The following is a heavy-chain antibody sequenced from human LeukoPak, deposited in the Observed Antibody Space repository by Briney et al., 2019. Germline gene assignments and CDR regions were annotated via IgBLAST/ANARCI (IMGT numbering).Heavy chain of an antibody. Sequence: GGSLRLSCAASGFTFSSYSMNWVRQAPGKGLEWVSYISSSSSTIYYADSVKGRFTISRDNAKNSLYLQMNSLRAEDTAVYCCARGGYDFWSGYENAFDIWGQGTMVTVSS. V-gene: IGHV3-48*01. J-gene: IGHJ3*02. D-gene: IGHD3-3*01. CDR3: ARGGYDFWSGYENAFDI. CDR1: GFTFSSYS. CDR2: ISSSSSTI.